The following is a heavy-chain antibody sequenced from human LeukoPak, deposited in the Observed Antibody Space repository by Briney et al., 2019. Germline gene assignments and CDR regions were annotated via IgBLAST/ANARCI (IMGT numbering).Heavy chain of an antibody. CDR1: RFHFSSHA. Sequence: GGSLRLSCAASRFHFSSHAMTWVRQTPTKGLEWVSSITADGGIIQYADSVKGRFTISRDNSKNTLYLQMSNLRAEDTAVYFCARGGGLDVWGQGATVTVSS. CDR2: ITADGGII. CDR3: ARGGGLDV. V-gene: IGHV3-23*01. J-gene: IGHJ6*02. D-gene: IGHD3-16*01.